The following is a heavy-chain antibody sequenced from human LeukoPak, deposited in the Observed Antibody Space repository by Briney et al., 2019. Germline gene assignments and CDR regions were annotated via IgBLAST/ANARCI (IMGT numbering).Heavy chain of an antibody. CDR3: ARERDDDAFDI. Sequence: SETLSLICTVSGGSISSGGYYWSWIRQHPGKGLEWIGYIYYSGSTYYNPSLKSRVTISVDTSKNQFSLKLSSVTAADTAVYYCARERDDDAFDIWGQGTMVTVSS. V-gene: IGHV4-31*03. CDR1: GGSISSGGYY. CDR2: IYYSGST. D-gene: IGHD5-24*01. J-gene: IGHJ3*02.